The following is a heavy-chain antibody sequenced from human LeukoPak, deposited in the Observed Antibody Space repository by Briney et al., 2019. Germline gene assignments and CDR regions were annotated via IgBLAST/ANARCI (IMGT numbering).Heavy chain of an antibody. J-gene: IGHJ4*02. Sequence: PGGSLRLSCAASGFTFSSYSMNWVRQAPGKGLEWVSSISSSSSYIYYADSVKGRFTISRDNAKNSLYPQMNSLRAEDTAVYYCARSLLWWELQRSSEYYFDYWGQGTLVTVSS. CDR2: ISSSSSYI. D-gene: IGHD1-26*01. CDR3: ARSLLWWELQRSSEYYFDY. V-gene: IGHV3-21*01. CDR1: GFTFSSYS.